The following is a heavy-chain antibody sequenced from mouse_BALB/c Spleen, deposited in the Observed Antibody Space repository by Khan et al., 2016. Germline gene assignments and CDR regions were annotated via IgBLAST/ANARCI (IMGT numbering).Heavy chain of an antibody. Sequence: EVQLQESGPGLVKPSQSLSLTCTVTGYSITSDYAWNWIRQFPGNKLEWMGYISYSGSTSYNPSLKSRISNIRDTSKNQFFLQLNSVTTEDTATYYCALGRYFDYWGQGTTLTVSS. CDR1: GYSITSDYA. J-gene: IGHJ2*01. V-gene: IGHV3-2*02. D-gene: IGHD4-1*01. CDR3: ALGRYFDY. CDR2: ISYSGST.